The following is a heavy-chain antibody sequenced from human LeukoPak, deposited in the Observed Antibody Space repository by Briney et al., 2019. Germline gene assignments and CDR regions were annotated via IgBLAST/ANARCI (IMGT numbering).Heavy chain of an antibody. CDR3: ARESQDGIIAVAGTE. CDR2: IIPIFGTA. V-gene: IGHV1-69*05. Sequence: SVKVSCKASGGTFSSYAISWVRQAPGQGLEWMGGIIPIFGTANYAQKFQGRVTITTDVSTSTAYMELSSLRSEDTAVYYCARESQDGIIAVAGTEWGQGTLVTVSS. J-gene: IGHJ4*02. D-gene: IGHD6-19*01. CDR1: GGTFSSYA.